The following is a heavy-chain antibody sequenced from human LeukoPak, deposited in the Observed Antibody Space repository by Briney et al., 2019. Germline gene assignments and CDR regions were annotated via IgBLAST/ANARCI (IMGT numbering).Heavy chain of an antibody. Sequence: PSETLSLTCTVSGGSISSGSYYWGWIRQPAGKGLEWIGRIYTRGSTNYNPSLKSRLTISVDTSKNQFSLKLSSVTAADTAVYYCARLVGATFVYWGQGTLVTVSS. D-gene: IGHD1-26*01. CDR1: GGSISSGSYY. CDR3: ARLVGATFVY. CDR2: IYTRGST. J-gene: IGHJ4*02. V-gene: IGHV4-61*02.